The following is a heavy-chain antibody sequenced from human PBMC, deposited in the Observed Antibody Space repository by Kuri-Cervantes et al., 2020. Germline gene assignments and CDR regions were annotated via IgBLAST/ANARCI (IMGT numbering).Heavy chain of an antibody. Sequence: GGSLRLFCAASGFSFNDYAMHWVRQAPGKGLQWVSGISWNSGGIGHADSVKGRFTISRDNAKNSLYLQMNSLRAEDTAVYYCARDTVPAAISYYMDVWGKGTTVTVSS. J-gene: IGHJ6*03. CDR1: GFSFNDYA. D-gene: IGHD2-2*02. V-gene: IGHV3-9*01. CDR3: ARDTVPAAISYYMDV. CDR2: ISWNSGGI.